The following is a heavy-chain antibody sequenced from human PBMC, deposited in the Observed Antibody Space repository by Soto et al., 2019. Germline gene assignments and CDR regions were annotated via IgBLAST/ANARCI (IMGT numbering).Heavy chain of an antibody. CDR2: IYYSGST. J-gene: IGHJ6*02. Sequence: SETLSLTCTVSGGSISSSSYYWGWIRQPPGKGLEWIGSIYYSGSTYYNPSLKSRVTISVDTSKNQFSLKLSSVTAADTAVYYCARGEPHYGMDVWGQGTTVTVSS. V-gene: IGHV4-39*07. CDR3: ARGEPHYGMDV. D-gene: IGHD1-1*01. CDR1: GGSISSSSYY.